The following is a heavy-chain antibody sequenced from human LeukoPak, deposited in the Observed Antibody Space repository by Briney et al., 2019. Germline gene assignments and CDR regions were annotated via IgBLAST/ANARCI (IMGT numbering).Heavy chain of an antibody. V-gene: IGHV3-23*01. D-gene: IGHD2-2*02. CDR2: IAGGDDR. CDR3: AREWVPSPAAIPGFYLDY. J-gene: IGHJ4*02. Sequence: GGSLRLSCAASGFIFSPYAMSWVRQAPGKGLEWVAGIAGGDDRFYADSVKGRFSISRDNSKNTVDLQMNSLRVEDTAVYYCAREWVPSPAAIPGFYLDYWGQGTLVTVSS. CDR1: GFIFSPYA.